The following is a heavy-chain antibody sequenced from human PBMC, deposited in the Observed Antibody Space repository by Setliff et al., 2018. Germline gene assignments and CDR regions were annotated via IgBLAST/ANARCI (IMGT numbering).Heavy chain of an antibody. J-gene: IGHJ5*02. CDR2: ISAYNGNT. D-gene: IGHD2-2*01. CDR1: GYTFTSYG. V-gene: IGHV1-18*01. CDR3: ARDPSLHCSSTSCSPHWFDP. Sequence: ASVKVSCKASGYTFTSYGISWVRQAPGQGLEWMGWISAYNGNTNYAQKLQGRVTMTTDTSTSTAYMELRRLRSDDTAVYYCARDPSLHCSSTSCSPHWFDPWGQGTLVTVSS.